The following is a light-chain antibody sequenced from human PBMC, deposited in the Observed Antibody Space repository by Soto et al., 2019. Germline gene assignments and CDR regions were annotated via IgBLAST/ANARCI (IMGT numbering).Light chain of an antibody. CDR2: EVS. CDR3: SSYAGSNNVV. J-gene: IGLJ2*01. Sequence: LTQPPSASGSPGQSVTISCTGTSSDVGGYNYVSWYQQHPGKAPKLMIYEVSKRPSGVPDRFSGSKSGNTASLTVSGLQAEDEADYYCSSYAGSNNVVFGGGTKLTVL. V-gene: IGLV2-8*01. CDR1: SSDVGGYNY.